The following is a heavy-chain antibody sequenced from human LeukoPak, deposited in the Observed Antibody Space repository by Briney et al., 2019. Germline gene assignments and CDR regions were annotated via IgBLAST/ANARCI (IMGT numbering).Heavy chain of an antibody. Sequence: GEPLKISCKGFGYRLPTFRFAWVGPMPGKGLEWMGTIYPCEFDHSSSPTFQGQVTISADKSISNAYLQWSSLKASDTAMYYCARRRHCTSGSCEDFDFWGQGTLVTVSS. J-gene: IGHJ4*02. V-gene: IGHV5-51*01. CDR2: IYPCEFDH. CDR1: GYRLPTFR. CDR3: ARRRHCTSGSCEDFDF. D-gene: IGHD2-15*01.